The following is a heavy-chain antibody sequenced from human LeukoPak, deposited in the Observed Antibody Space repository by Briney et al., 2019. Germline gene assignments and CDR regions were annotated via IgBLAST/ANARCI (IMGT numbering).Heavy chain of an antibody. D-gene: IGHD3-22*01. J-gene: IGHJ3*01. Sequence: GASVKVSCEASGYTFTDHTIHWVRQAPGQGLEWMGWINPNIGTTNYAKRFQGRLTVTRDTSINTAFMELSSLNPDDTAVFYCARCYDSRGPVTFDFWGQGTLVTVSS. V-gene: IGHV1-2*02. CDR2: INPNIGTT. CDR1: GYTFTDHT. CDR3: ARCYDSRGPVTFDF.